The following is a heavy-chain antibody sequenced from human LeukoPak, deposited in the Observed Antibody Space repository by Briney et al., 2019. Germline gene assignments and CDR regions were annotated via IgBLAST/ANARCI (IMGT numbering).Heavy chain of an antibody. CDR3: ARDHSSDWYSLVVTSENFQH. J-gene: IGHJ1*01. Sequence: PGGSLRLSCAASGFTFSSYSMNWVRQAPGKGLEWVSYISNSSSTIYYAASVKGRFTISRDNAKNSLYLQMNSLRAEDTAMYYCARDHSSDWYSLVVTSENFQHWGQGTLVTVSS. CDR1: GFTFSSYS. V-gene: IGHV3-48*01. CDR2: ISNSSSTI. D-gene: IGHD6-19*01.